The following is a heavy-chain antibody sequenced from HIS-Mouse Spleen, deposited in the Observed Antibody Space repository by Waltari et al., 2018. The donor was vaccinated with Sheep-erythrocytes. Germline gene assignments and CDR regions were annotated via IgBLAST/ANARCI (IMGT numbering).Heavy chain of an antibody. CDR1: GFTFSSYS. CDR2: ISSSSSYI. Sequence: EVQLVESGGGLVKPGGSLRLSCSAAGFTFSSYSMNWVRQAPGKGLEWVSSISSSSSYIYYADSVKGRFTISRDNAKNSLYLQMNSLRAEDTAVYYCARVASGATFDYWGQGTLVTVSS. J-gene: IGHJ4*02. D-gene: IGHD1-26*01. CDR3: ARVASGATFDY. V-gene: IGHV3-21*01.